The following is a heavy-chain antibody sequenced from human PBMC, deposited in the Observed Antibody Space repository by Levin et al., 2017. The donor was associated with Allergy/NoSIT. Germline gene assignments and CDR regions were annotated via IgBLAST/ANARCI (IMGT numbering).Heavy chain of an antibody. V-gene: IGHV1-18*01. Sequence: ASVKVSCKASGYTFSDFGISWVRQAPGQGLEWMGWIGNYNGNTNYLQNFQGRVTMTTDTSTTTAYMELRGLTSDDTAVYYCARAGAAVTTHFDCWGQGTLVTVSS. J-gene: IGHJ4*02. CDR3: ARAGAAVTTHFDC. CDR2: IGNYNGNT. D-gene: IGHD4-17*01. CDR1: GYTFSDFG.